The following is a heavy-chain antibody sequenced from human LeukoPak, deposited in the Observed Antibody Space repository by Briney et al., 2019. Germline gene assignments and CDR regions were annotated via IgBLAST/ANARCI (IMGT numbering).Heavy chain of an antibody. CDR2: IYSGGDT. V-gene: IGHV3-66*01. Sequence: GGSLRLSCAASGFTVSSNYMGWVRQAPGKGLEWVSVIYSGGDTYYADSVKGRFTISRDNSKNMIYLEMSSLKAEDTAVYYCAKERSLEIAVAGTIFDYWAREPWSPSPQ. CDR1: GFTVSSNY. CDR3: AKERSLEIAVAGTIFDY. J-gene: IGHJ4*02. D-gene: IGHD6-19*01.